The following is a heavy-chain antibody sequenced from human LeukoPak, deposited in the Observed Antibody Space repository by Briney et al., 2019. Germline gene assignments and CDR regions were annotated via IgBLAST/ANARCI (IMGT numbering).Heavy chain of an antibody. CDR2: VRSDSSFI. CDR3: PRSRQFVVVPAAIAFDI. J-gene: IGHJ3*02. V-gene: IGHV3-21*01. Sequence: PGCSLRPSCAASAFTFSDSSINWVRQDPGKWLEWVSLVRSDSSFIPSADSVKGRFAIARDDAKYSVYLQMNSLRAEDTAVYYCPRSRQFVVVPAAIAFDIWGQGTVVTVSS. CDR1: AFTFSDSS. D-gene: IGHD2-2*01.